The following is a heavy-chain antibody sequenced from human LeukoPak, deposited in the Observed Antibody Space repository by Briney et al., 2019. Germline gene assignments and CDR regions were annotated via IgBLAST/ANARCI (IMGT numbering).Heavy chain of an antibody. J-gene: IGHJ3*02. D-gene: IGHD3-22*01. CDR3: AKLNYYDSDGRNSFDI. CDR1: GFTFSSYA. CDR2: ISGSGGST. Sequence: GGSLRLSCAASGFTFSSYAMSWVRQAPGKGLEWVSAISGSGGSTYYADSVKGRFTISRDNSKNTLYLQMNSLRAEDTAVYYCAKLNYYDSDGRNSFDIWGQGTMVTISS. V-gene: IGHV3-23*01.